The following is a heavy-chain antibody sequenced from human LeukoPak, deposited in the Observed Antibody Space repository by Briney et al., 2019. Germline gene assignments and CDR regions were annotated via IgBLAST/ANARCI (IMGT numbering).Heavy chain of an antibody. D-gene: IGHD6-19*01. V-gene: IGHV5-51*01. CDR3: ARHSYSSGWFVDY. CDR2: ISPGDSDT. CDR1: GYSFTSYW. Sequence: GAALQISFEGCGYSFTSYWIGWGRQRPGKGRGRRGIISPGDSDTRYSPSFQGQVTISADNSISTAYLQWSSLKASDTAMYYCARHSYSSGWFVDYWGQGTLVTVSS. J-gene: IGHJ4*02.